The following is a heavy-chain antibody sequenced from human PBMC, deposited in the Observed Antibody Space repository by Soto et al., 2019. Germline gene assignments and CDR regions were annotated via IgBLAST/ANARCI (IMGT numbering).Heavy chain of an antibody. J-gene: IGHJ3*02. Sequence: QVQLVQSGAEVKKPGSSVKVSCKASGGTFSSYAISWVRQAPGQGLEWMGGLIPIFGTANYAQKFQGRVTITADESTSTAYMELSSLRSEDTAVYYCAREYLYCSGGSCYPGGTPDAFDIWGQGTMVTVSS. D-gene: IGHD2-15*01. CDR3: AREYLYCSGGSCYPGGTPDAFDI. V-gene: IGHV1-69*01. CDR1: GGTFSSYA. CDR2: LIPIFGTA.